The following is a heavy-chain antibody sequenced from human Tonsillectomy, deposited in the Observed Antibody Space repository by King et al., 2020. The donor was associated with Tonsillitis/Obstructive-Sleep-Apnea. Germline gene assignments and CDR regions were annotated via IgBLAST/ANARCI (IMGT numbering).Heavy chain of an antibody. J-gene: IGHJ3*02. Sequence: VQLVESGGGLIQPGGSLRLSCAASGLTVISNYMSWVRQAPGKGLEWVSVIYSVGSTYYAASGRGRFTISGDNSKNTVYLQMNSLRAEDTAVYYCARGYAFDIWGQGTMVTVSS. CDR3: ARGYAFDI. V-gene: IGHV3-53*01. CDR2: IYSVGST. CDR1: GLTVISNY.